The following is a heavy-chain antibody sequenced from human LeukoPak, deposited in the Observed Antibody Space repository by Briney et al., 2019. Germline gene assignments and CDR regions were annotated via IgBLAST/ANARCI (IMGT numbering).Heavy chain of an antibody. CDR1: GYSISSGFY. Sequence: SETLSLTCAVSGYSISSGFYWGWIRQSPGEGLEWIGSIYHSGSTYYNPSLKSRVTISLNTSKNQFSLKLSSVTAADTAVYYCARRSPAAGILGWFDPWGQGTLVTVSS. D-gene: IGHD6-13*01. V-gene: IGHV4-38-2*01. CDR3: ARRSPAAGILGWFDP. CDR2: IYHSGST. J-gene: IGHJ5*02.